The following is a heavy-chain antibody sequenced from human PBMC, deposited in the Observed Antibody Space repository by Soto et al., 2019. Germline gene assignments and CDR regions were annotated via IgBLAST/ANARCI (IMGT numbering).Heavy chain of an antibody. D-gene: IGHD1-1*01. CDR2: INSDGSIT. CDR3: ARSTTTTLDY. V-gene: IGHV3-74*01. J-gene: IGHJ4*02. CDR1: GFTLSRNW. Sequence: PGGSLRLSCAASGFTLSRNWMHWVRQAPGKGLVWVSRINSDGSITTYADSVKGRFTVSRDNAKNTLYLQMNSLRAEDTAVYYCARSTTTTLDYWGQGALVTVSS.